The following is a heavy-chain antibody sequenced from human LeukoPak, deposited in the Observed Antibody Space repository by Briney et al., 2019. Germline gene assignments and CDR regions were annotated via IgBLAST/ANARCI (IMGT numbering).Heavy chain of an antibody. CDR2: IYYTGST. D-gene: IGHD3-10*01. Sequence: SETLSLTCSVSGGSVTSGGIYWGWLRQPPGKEPEWIATIYYTGSTYYNPSLKSRVTISIDTSKNQFSLRLTSVTATDTAVYHCARHSGSGSLSRPFDPWGQGTLVTVSS. V-gene: IGHV4-39*01. J-gene: IGHJ5*02. CDR1: GGSVTSGGIY. CDR3: ARHSGSGSLSRPFDP.